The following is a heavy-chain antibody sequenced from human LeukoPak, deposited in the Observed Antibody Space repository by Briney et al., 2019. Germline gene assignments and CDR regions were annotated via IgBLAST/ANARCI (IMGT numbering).Heavy chain of an antibody. CDR3: ARARIDYDFWSGYFDY. Sequence: GGSLRLSCAASGFTFNSYWMSWVRQAPGQGLEWVANVQQDGSEKYYVDSVKGRFTISRDNAKNSVYLQMNSLRAEDTAVYYCARARIDYDFWSGYFDYWGQGTLVTVSS. J-gene: IGHJ4*02. V-gene: IGHV3-7*01. CDR1: GFTFNSYW. D-gene: IGHD3-3*01. CDR2: VQQDGSEK.